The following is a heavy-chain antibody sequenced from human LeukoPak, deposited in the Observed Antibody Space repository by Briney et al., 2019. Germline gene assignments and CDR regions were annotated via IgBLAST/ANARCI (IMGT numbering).Heavy chain of an antibody. V-gene: IGHV4-59*01. CDR2: IYHSGST. CDR3: ARGGGRWSGRSWSNYWFFDL. Sequence: SETLSLTCTVSGGSISDFYWSWIRQPPGKGLEWIGYIYHSGSTNHNPSLKSRVALSVDTSKNQFSLKLNSVTAADTAVYYCARGGGRWSGRSWSNYWFFDLWGRGTLVTVSS. D-gene: IGHD6-13*01. CDR1: GGSISDFY. J-gene: IGHJ2*01.